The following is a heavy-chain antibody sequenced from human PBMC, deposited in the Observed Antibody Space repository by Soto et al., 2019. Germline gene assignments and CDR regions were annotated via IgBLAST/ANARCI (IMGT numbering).Heavy chain of an antibody. CDR1: GGSISSRSYY. J-gene: IGHJ4*02. Sequence: SETLSLTCTVSGGSISSRSYYWGWIRQPPGKGLEWIGSIYHSGSTFYNLSLKSRVSISVDSSNNQFSLRLSSVTAADTAVYYCARHAIAVSGIHIYYFDYWGQGSLVTVSS. CDR3: ARHAIAVSGIHIYYFDY. CDR2: IYHSGST. V-gene: IGHV4-39*01. D-gene: IGHD6-19*01.